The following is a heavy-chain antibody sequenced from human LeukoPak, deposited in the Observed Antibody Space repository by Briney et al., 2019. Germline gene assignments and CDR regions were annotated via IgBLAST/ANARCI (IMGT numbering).Heavy chain of an antibody. CDR3: AEIVGATIGY. Sequence: SETLSLTCTVSGGSISSSSYYWGWVRQPPGKGLEWIGSIYYSGSTYYNPSLKSRVTISVDTSKNQFSLKLSSVTAADTAVYYCAEIVGATIGYWGQGTLVTVSS. D-gene: IGHD1-26*01. CDR2: IYYSGST. J-gene: IGHJ4*02. CDR1: GGSISSSSYY. V-gene: IGHV4-39*01.